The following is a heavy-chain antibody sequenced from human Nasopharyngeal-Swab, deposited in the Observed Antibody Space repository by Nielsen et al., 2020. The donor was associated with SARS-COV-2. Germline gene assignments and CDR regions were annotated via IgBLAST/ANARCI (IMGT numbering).Heavy chain of an antibody. V-gene: IGHV4-39*01. D-gene: IGHD3-22*01. Sequence: WIRQPPGKGLEWIGSIYYSGSTYYNPSLKSRVIISVDTSKNQFSLKLSSVTAADTAVYYCARQDYYDRGFDYWGQGTLVTVSS. CDR2: IYYSGST. CDR3: ARQDYYDRGFDY. J-gene: IGHJ4*02.